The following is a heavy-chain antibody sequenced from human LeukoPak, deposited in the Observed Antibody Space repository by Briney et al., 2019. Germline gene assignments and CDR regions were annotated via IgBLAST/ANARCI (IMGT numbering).Heavy chain of an antibody. J-gene: IGHJ4*02. CDR2: ISGSGGST. V-gene: IGHV3-23*01. D-gene: IGHD3-10*01. CDR3: AKDLSYGSGS. CDR1: GFTLSNYA. Sequence: GSLRLSCAASGFTLSNYALNWVRQAPGKGVEWVSAISGSGGSTYYADSVKGRFTISRDNSKNTLYLQMNSLRAEDTAVYYCAKDLSYGSGSWGQGTLVTVSS.